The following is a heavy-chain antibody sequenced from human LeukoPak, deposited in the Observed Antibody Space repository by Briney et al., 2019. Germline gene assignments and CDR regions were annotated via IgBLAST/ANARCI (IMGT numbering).Heavy chain of an antibody. CDR3: ARAPRWRIAVADDFDY. CDR1: GYTFTSYY. D-gene: IGHD6-19*01. Sequence: ASVKVSCKASGYTFTSYYMHWVRQAPGQGLEWMGIINPSGGSTSYAQKFQGRVTMTRDTSTSTVYMELSSLRSEDTAVHYCARAPRWRIAVADDFDYWGQGTLVTVSS. J-gene: IGHJ4*02. CDR2: INPSGGST. V-gene: IGHV1-46*01.